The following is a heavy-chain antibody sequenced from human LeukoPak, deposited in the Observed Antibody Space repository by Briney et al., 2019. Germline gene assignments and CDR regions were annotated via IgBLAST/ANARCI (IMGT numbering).Heavy chain of an antibody. CDR3: ARDDYGDWFDP. Sequence: GGSLRLSCAASGFTFSSYEMNRVRQAPGKGLEWVSYISSSGSTIYYADSVKGRFTISRDNAKNSLYLQMNSLRAEDTAVYYCARDDYGDWFDPWGQGTLVTVSS. J-gene: IGHJ5*02. V-gene: IGHV3-48*03. CDR2: ISSSGSTI. D-gene: IGHD4-17*01. CDR1: GFTFSSYE.